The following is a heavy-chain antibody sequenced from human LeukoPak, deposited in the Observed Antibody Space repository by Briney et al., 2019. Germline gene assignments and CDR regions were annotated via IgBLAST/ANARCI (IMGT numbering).Heavy chain of an antibody. Sequence: PSETLSLTCSVSGGSISTYYWSSIRQPPGKGLEWIGYIDYSGSTNYNPSLKSRVTMSVDTSKNQFSLKLSSVTAADTAVYYCARVGPWCFDLWGRGTLVTVSS. V-gene: IGHV4-59*01. CDR3: ARVGPWCFDL. J-gene: IGHJ2*01. CDR2: IDYSGST. CDR1: GGSISTYY.